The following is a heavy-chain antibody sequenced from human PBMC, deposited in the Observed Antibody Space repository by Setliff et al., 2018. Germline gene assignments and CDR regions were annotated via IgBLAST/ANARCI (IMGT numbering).Heavy chain of an antibody. J-gene: IGHJ4*02. V-gene: IGHV3-74*01. CDR3: TREHTPWVGASHHDC. D-gene: IGHD1-26*01. Sequence: GGSLRLSCAASGFRISFREYWMFWVRQAPGKGLEWVARIDKDGSSTVYADSVKGRFTISRDNVKKMLYLQMDSLRTEDTAVYYCTREHTPWVGASHHDCWGPGTLVTVSS. CDR1: GFRISFREYW. CDR2: IDKDGSST.